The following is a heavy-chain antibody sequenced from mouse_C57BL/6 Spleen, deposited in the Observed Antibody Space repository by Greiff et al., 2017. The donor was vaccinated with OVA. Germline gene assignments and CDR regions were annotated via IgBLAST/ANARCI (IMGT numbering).Heavy chain of an antibody. V-gene: IGHV1-85*01. CDR1: GYTFTSYD. CDR2: IYPRDGST. Sequence: VQLKESGPELVKPGASVKLSCKASGYTFTSYDINWVKQRPGQGLEWIGWIYPRDGSTKYNEKFKGKATLTVDTSSSTAYMELHSLTSEDSAVYFCASLPLFAYWGQGTLVTVSA. J-gene: IGHJ3*01. CDR3: ASLPLFAY.